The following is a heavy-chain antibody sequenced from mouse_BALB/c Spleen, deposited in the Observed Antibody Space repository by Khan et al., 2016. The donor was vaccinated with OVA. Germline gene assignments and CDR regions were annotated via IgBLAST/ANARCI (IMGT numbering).Heavy chain of an antibody. V-gene: IGHV1-85*01. CDR1: GYTFPSYD. CDR2: MIPGDGST. CDR3: AREGYGGIDY. D-gene: IGHD2-14*01. J-gene: IGHJ3*01. Sequence: QVQLQQSGAELVKPGASVKLSCKASGYTFPSYDINWVKQRPEQGLEWFGCMIPGDGSTKYNQNFKGKATLTTDKSSSTAYMQLSRLTSEDSAAYVCAREGYGGIDYWGQGTLVTVSA.